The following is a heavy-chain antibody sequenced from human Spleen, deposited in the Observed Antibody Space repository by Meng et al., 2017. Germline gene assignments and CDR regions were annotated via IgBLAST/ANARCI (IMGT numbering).Heavy chain of an antibody. CDR1: GYTFTNYW. J-gene: IGHJ6*02. Sequence: GESLKISCRASGYTFTNYWIAWVRQMPGKGLEWMGIIYPGDSATKLSPSFEGQVTVSADKSTSTAYLQWNSLKASDTAIYYCARLGASTMRGYYYYAMDVWGQGTTVTVS. D-gene: IGHD3-10*01. CDR2: IYPGDSAT. CDR3: ARLGASTMRGYYYYAMDV. V-gene: IGHV5-51*01.